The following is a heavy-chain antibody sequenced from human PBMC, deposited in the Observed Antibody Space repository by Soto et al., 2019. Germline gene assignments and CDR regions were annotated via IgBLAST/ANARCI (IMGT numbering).Heavy chain of an antibody. Sequence: PSETLSLTCAVYGGSFSGYDWSWIRQPPGKGLEWIGEINHSGSTNYNPSLKSRVTISVDTSKNQFSLKLSSVTAADTAVYYCARGSRLRLLWFGELLERGFDYWGQGTLVTVSS. V-gene: IGHV4-34*01. CDR3: ARGSRLRLLWFGELLERGFDY. CDR2: INHSGST. J-gene: IGHJ4*02. CDR1: GGSFSGYD. D-gene: IGHD3-10*01.